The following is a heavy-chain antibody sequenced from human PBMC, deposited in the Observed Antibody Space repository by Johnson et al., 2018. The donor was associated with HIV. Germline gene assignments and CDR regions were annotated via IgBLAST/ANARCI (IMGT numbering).Heavy chain of an antibody. CDR1: GFTFSSYA. J-gene: IGHJ3*02. V-gene: IGHV3-30-3*01. Sequence: QVQLVESGGGVVQPGRSLRLSCAASGFTFSSYAMHWVRQAPGKGLEWVAVISYDGSNKYYADSVKVRFTISRDNSKNTLYLQMNSLRAEDTAVYYCARDWGLYSSGWYVDAFDIWGQGTMVTVSS. CDR3: ARDWGLYSSGWYVDAFDI. D-gene: IGHD6-19*01. CDR2: ISYDGSNK.